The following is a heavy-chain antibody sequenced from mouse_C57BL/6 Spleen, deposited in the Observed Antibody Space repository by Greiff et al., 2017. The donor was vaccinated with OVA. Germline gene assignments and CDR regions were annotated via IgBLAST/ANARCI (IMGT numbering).Heavy chain of an antibody. CDR1: GYTFTSYW. D-gene: IGHD2-5*01. Sequence: QVQLKQPGAELVKPGASVKMSCKASGYTFTSYWITWVKQRPGQGLEWIGDIYPGSGSTNYNEKFKSQVTLSVDTSSSTAYLQLSSLTSEDSAVYYCARSGDDNSNIWFAYWGKGTLVTVSA. CDR2: IYPGSGST. J-gene: IGHJ3*01. CDR3: ARSGDDNSNIWFAY. V-gene: IGHV1-55*01.